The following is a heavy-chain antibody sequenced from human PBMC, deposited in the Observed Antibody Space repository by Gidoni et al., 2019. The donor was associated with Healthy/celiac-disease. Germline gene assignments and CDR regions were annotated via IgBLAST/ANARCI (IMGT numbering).Heavy chain of an antibody. Sequence: EVQLVESGGGLVQPGGSLKLACAAAGCTYSDTAMHWVRQASGKGLEWVGRIRSKATSYAPAYAASVEGRFTISRADSKNTAYLQMNSLKTEDTAVYYCTRFNYYDILGSPYYYGMYVWGQGTTVTVSS. CDR1: GCTYSDTA. D-gene: IGHD3-9*01. CDR3: TRFNYYDILGSPYYYGMYV. V-gene: IGHV3-73*01. CDR2: IRSKATSYAP. J-gene: IGHJ6*02.